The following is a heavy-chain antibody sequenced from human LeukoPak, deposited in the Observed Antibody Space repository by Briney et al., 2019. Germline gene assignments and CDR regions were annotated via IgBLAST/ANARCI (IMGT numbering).Heavy chain of an antibody. D-gene: IGHD6-6*01. V-gene: IGHV3-74*01. CDR1: GFTFSSHW. CDR2: INTDESGT. J-gene: IGHJ4*02. Sequence: PGGSLRLSCAASGFTFSSHWMHWVRQAPGKGLVWVSSINTDESGTSYVDSVKGRFTISRDNVKNSLYLQMSSLRAEDTAVYYCVRGSIGGKFDYWGQGTLVTVSS. CDR3: VRGSIGGKFDY.